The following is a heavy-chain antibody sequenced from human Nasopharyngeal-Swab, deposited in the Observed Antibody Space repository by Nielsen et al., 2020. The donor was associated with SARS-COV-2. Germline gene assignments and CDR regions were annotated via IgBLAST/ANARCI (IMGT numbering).Heavy chain of an antibody. CDR2: IYYSGST. CDR1: GGSISSSSYY. Sequence: SETLSLTCTVSGGSISSSSYYWGWIRQPPGKGLEWIGSIYYSGSTYYNPSLKSRVTISVDTSKNQFSLKLSSVTAADTAVYYCARFSSGWYENHFDYWGQGTLVTVSS. CDR3: ARFSSGWYENHFDY. V-gene: IGHV4-39*01. J-gene: IGHJ4*02. D-gene: IGHD6-19*01.